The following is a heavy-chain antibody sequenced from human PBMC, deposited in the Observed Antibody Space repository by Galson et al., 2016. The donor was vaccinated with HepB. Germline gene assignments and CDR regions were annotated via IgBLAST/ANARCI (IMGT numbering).Heavy chain of an antibody. Sequence: SLRLSCAASGFTFSSYAMSWVRQAPGKGLEWVSTISGSGGTTVYADSVRGRFTISRDDSKNTVHLQMNSLRVEDTAMYFCASAPTITTIWGSWGQGTLVTVSS. CDR2: ISGSGGTT. CDR1: GFTFSSYA. D-gene: IGHD5-24*01. CDR3: ASAPTITTIWGS. J-gene: IGHJ5*02. V-gene: IGHV3-23*01.